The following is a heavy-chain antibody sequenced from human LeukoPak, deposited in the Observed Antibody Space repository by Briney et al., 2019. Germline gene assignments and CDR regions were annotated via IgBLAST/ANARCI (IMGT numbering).Heavy chain of an antibody. CDR1: GGSISGGNYR. D-gene: IGHD2/OR15-2a*01. Sequence: PSETLSLTCTVSGGSISGGNYRWGWIRQPPGKGLEWIANIQFNGKTDYNPSLKSRVAISVDTSKRHFSLNLSSVTAADTALYYYARLDTLGPNDYWGQGTLVTVSS. CDR3: ARLDTLGPNDY. V-gene: IGHV4-39*02. CDR2: IQFNGKT. J-gene: IGHJ4*02.